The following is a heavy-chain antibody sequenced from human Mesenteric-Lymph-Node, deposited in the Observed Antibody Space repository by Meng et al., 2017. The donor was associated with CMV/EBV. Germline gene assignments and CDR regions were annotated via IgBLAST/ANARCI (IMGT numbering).Heavy chain of an antibody. V-gene: IGHV3-23*01. CDR3: ARVRYQLPNYYYYGMDV. CDR1: GFTFSSYA. D-gene: IGHD2-2*01. Sequence: GESLKISCAASGFTFSSYAMSWVRQAPGKGLEWVSAISGSGGSTYYADSVKGRFTISRDNAKNTLYLQMNSLRAEDTAVYYCARVRYQLPNYYYYGMDVWGQGTTVTVSS. J-gene: IGHJ6*02. CDR2: ISGSGGST.